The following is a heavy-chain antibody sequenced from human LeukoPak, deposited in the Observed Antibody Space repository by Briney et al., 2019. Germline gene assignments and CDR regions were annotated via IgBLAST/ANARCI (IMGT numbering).Heavy chain of an antibody. J-gene: IGHJ6*02. V-gene: IGHV3-23*01. Sequence: GGSLRLSCSASGFTFSSYAMTWVRQAPGKGLDWVSGISDNGVTTYYADTVKGRFTISRDNSKSTLYLQMNSLRAESPALYYCVKGDYGSGTNKTSYYGMDVWGQGTTVTVSS. D-gene: IGHD3-10*01. CDR2: ISDNGVTT. CDR3: VKGDYGSGTNKTSYYGMDV. CDR1: GFTFSSYA.